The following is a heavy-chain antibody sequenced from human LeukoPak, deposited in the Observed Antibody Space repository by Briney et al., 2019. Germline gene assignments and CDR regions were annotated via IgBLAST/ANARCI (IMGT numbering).Heavy chain of an antibody. Sequence: PGGSLTLSCAASGFTFRNYWMHWLRQVPGKGLVWVSRINSDGSSTAYADSVRGRFTISRDNAKNTLSLQMNSLRAEDTAVYYCARAGAPGGLDYWGEGSPASVSS. CDR2: INSDGSST. V-gene: IGHV3-74*01. CDR1: GFTFRNYW. J-gene: IGHJ4*02. D-gene: IGHD3-16*01. CDR3: ARAGAPGGLDY.